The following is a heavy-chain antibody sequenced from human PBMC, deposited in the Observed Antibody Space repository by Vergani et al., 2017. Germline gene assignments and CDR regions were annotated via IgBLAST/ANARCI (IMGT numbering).Heavy chain of an antibody. V-gene: IGHV4-34*01. Sequence: QVQLQQWGAGLLKPSETLSLTCAVYGGSFSGYYWCWIRQPPGKGLEWIGEINHSGSTNYNPSLKSRVTISVDTSKNQFSLKLSSVTAADTAVYYCARVAATIVGATLFDYWGQGTLVTVSS. CDR3: ARVAATIVGATLFDY. CDR1: GGSFSGYY. D-gene: IGHD1-26*01. CDR2: INHSGST. J-gene: IGHJ4*02.